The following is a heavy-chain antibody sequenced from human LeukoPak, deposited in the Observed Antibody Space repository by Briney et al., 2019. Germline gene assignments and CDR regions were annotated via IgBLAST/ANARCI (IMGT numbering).Heavy chain of an antibody. Sequence: SETLSLTCTVSGGSIRSYYWSWIRQPPGKGLEWIGYMYYSGRTNYNPSLKSRVTISVDTSKNQFSLKLSSVTAADTAVYYCAMLAQCGGDCYSNWFDPWGQGTLVTVSS. CDR1: GGSIRSYY. CDR3: AMLAQCGGDCYSNWFDP. J-gene: IGHJ5*02. D-gene: IGHD2-21*01. V-gene: IGHV4-59*08. CDR2: MYYSGRT.